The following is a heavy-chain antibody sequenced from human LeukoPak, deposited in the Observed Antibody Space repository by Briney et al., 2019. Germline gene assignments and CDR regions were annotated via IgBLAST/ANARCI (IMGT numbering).Heavy chain of an antibody. V-gene: IGHV4-39*01. J-gene: IGHJ6*02. D-gene: IGHD3-22*01. Sequence: PSETLSLTCTVSGGSISSSSYYWGWIRQPPGKGLEWIGTIYYRGSTYYNPSLKSRVTISVDTSKNQFSPKLSSVTAADTAVYYCARVFKYYYDSSGYPLRYYYYGMDVWGQGTTVTLS. CDR1: GGSISSSSYY. CDR3: ARVFKYYYDSSGYPLRYYYYGMDV. CDR2: IYYRGST.